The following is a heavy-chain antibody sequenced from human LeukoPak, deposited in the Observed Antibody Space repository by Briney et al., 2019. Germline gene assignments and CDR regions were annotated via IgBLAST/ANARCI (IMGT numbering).Heavy chain of an antibody. D-gene: IGHD3-10*01. J-gene: IGHJ3*02. CDR2: IYSGGST. Sequence: GGSLRLSCAASGFTVSSNYMSWVRQAPGKGLEWVSVIYSGGSTYYADSVKGRFTISRDNSKNTLYLQMNSLRAEDTAVYYCARLRFGPADAFDIWGQGTMVTVSS. CDR3: ARLRFGPADAFDI. V-gene: IGHV3-53*01. CDR1: GFTVSSNY.